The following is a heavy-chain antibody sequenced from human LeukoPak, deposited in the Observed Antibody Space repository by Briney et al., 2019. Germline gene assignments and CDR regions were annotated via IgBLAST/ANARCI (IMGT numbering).Heavy chain of an antibody. D-gene: IGHD6-6*01. CDR3: ARESLIAARGYYYYYYMDV. Sequence: SQTLSLTCAISGDSVSSNSAAWNWIRQSPSRGLEWLGRTYYRSKWYNDYAVSVKSRITINPDTSKNQFSLQLNSVTPEDTAVYYCARESLIAARGYYYYYYMDVWGKGTTVTVSS. V-gene: IGHV6-1*01. CDR1: GDSVSSNSAA. CDR2: TYYRSKWYN. J-gene: IGHJ6*03.